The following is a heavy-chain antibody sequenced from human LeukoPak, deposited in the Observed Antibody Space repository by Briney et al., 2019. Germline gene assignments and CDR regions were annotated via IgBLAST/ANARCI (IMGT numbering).Heavy chain of an antibody. CDR2: INPSGGST. D-gene: IGHD3-3*01. V-gene: IGHV1-46*03. CDR3: ARAGGYYDFWSGYYTSYYYYMDV. Sequence: ASVKVSCKASGYTFTSYYMHWVRQAPGQGLEWMGIINPSGGSTSYAQKFQARVTMTRDTSTSTVYMELSSLRSEDTAVYYCARAGGYYDFWSGYYTSYYYYMDVWGKGTTVTVSS. J-gene: IGHJ6*03. CDR1: GYTFTSYY.